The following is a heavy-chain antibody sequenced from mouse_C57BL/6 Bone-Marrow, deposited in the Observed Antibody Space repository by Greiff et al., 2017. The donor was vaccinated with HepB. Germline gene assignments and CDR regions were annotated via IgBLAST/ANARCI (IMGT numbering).Heavy chain of an antibody. CDR1: GFSLTSYG. CDR3: ARKGNYVIYAMDY. D-gene: IGHD2-1*01. J-gene: IGHJ4*01. Sequence: QVQLQQSGPGLVQPSQSLSITCTVSGFSLTSYGVHWVRQSPGKGLEWLGVIWSGGSTDYNAAFISRLSISKDNSKSQVFFKMNSLQADDTAIYYCARKGNYVIYAMDYWGQGTSVTVSS. CDR2: IWSGGST. V-gene: IGHV2-2*01.